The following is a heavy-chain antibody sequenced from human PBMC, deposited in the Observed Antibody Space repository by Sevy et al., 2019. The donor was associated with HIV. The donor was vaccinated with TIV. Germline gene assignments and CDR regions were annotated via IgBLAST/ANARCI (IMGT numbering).Heavy chain of an antibody. CDR2: LYYSGST. D-gene: IGHD3-10*01. CDR3: ARAVGFTRGAFDI. J-gene: IGHJ3*02. V-gene: IGHV4-30-4*01. Sequence: SETLSLTCTISGDSITTNVYFWTWIRQSPGKGLEWIGYLYYSGSTAYNPSLKSRVSISTDTTKSHFSLNLNSVTGADTAIYYCARAVGFTRGAFDIWGQGLTVTVSS. CDR1: GDSITTNVYF.